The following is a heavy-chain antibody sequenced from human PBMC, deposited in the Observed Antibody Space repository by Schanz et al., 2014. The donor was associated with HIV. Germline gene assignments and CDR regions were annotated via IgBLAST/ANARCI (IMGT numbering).Heavy chain of an antibody. Sequence: EVQMVESGGGLVQPGGSLRLSCAASGFSLNRYSVNWVRQTPGKGLEWISYISSSGSTRHYADSMKGRFTISRDNAKNSLYLQMNSLRAEDTAVYGCARQGLRFSFWLDYWGQGTPVTVS. V-gene: IGHV3-48*01. CDR3: ARQGLRFSFWLDY. J-gene: IGHJ4*02. D-gene: IGHD4-17*01. CDR2: ISSSGSTR. CDR1: GFSLNRYS.